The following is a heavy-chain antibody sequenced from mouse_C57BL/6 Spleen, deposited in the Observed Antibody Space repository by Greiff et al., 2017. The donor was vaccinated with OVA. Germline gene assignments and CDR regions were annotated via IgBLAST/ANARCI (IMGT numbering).Heavy chain of an antibody. CDR2: IRSKSNNYAT. D-gene: IGHD2-4*01. V-gene: IGHV10-1*01. Sequence: EVKLVESGGGLVQPKGSLKLSCAASGFSFNTYAMNWVRQAPGKGLEWVARIRSKSNNYATYYADSVKDRFTISRDDSESMLYLQMNNLKTEDTAMYYCVTTLDYGWAWFAYWGQGTLVTVSA. J-gene: IGHJ3*01. CDR3: VTTLDYGWAWFAY. CDR1: GFSFNTYA.